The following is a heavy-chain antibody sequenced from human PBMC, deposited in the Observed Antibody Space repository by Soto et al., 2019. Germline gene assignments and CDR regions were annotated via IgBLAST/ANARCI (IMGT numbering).Heavy chain of an antibody. CDR3: AKVSDYGGNSYYFDY. Sequence: QVQLVESGGGVVQPGRSLRLSCAAYGFTFRSDGMHWVRQAPGKGLEWVAVISYDGSNKYYADSVKGRFTISRDNSKNTLYLQMNSLRAEDTAVYYCAKVSDYGGNSYYFDYWGQGTLVTDSS. J-gene: IGHJ4*02. CDR2: ISYDGSNK. CDR1: GFTFRSDG. V-gene: IGHV3-30*18. D-gene: IGHD4-17*01.